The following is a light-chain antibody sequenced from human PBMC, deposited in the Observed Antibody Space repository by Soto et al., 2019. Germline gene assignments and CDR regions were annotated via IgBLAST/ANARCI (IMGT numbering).Light chain of an antibody. CDR3: QKYGSVPYT. V-gene: IGKV1-27*01. CDR1: QGIFNY. CDR2: AAS. J-gene: IGKJ2*01. Sequence: DIQMTQSPSSLSASVGDRVTITCRASQGIFNYLAWYQQKPGKVPKLLIFAASTLKSGVPSRFSGSGSGTEFTLTIGSLQPEDVATYYCQKYGSVPYTFGQGTKLEI.